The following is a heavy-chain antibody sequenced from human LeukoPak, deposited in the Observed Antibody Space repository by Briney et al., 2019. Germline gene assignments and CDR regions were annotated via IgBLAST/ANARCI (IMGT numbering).Heavy chain of an antibody. CDR2: IYHSGST. J-gene: IGHJ4*02. D-gene: IGHD3-3*01. CDR3: ARGVGYDFWSGYYSYYFDY. CDR1: GGSISSGGYS. Sequence: PSQTLSLTCAVSGGSISSGGYSWSWIRQPPGKGLEWIGYIYHSGSTYYNPSLKSRVTISVDRSKNQLSLKLSSVTAADTAVYYCARGVGYDFWSGYYSYYFDYWGQGTLVTVSS. V-gene: IGHV4-30-2*01.